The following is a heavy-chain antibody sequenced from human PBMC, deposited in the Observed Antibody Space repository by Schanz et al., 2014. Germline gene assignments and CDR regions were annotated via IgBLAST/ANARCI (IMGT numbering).Heavy chain of an antibody. Sequence: QVYLVESGGDLVKPGGSLRLSCAASGFTFSDYYMAWIRQAPGKGLEWVSHISGSSIHKNYADSVKGRFTISRDDAKNSLYLQMNSLSAEDTAVYYCARVEVSMVQGLIPSYYFDSWGQGTPVTVSS. CDR3: ARVEVSMVQGLIPSYYFDS. V-gene: IGHV3-11*06. CDR1: GFTFSDYY. CDR2: ISGSSIHK. D-gene: IGHD3-10*01. J-gene: IGHJ4*02.